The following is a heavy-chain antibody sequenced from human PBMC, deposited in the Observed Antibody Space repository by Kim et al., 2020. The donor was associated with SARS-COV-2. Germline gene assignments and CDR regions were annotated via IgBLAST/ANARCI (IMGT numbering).Heavy chain of an antibody. D-gene: IGHD2-15*01. V-gene: IGHV3-7*01. J-gene: IGHJ4*03. CDR3: ARGVLCSGGSCHRYFD. CDR2: IKQDGSDK. CDR1: GFTFSNYW. Sequence: GGSLRLSCAASGFTFSNYWLSWVRQAPGKGLEWVANIKQDGSDKYYVGSVEGRFTISRDNAKNSLYLQMNSLRAEDTAVYFCARGVLCSGGSCHRYFD.